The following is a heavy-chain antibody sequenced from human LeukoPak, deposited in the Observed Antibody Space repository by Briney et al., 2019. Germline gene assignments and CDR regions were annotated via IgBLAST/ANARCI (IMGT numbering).Heavy chain of an antibody. CDR1: GFTFSDHY. Sequence: GGSLRLSCAASGFTFSDHYMDWVRQAPGKGLEWVGRTRNKANSYTTEYAASVKGRFTISRDDSKNSLYLQMSSLKTEDTAVYYCTTSSLDYWGQGTLVTVSS. CDR3: TTSSLDY. V-gene: IGHV3-72*01. CDR2: TRNKANSYTT. J-gene: IGHJ4*02. D-gene: IGHD1-1*01.